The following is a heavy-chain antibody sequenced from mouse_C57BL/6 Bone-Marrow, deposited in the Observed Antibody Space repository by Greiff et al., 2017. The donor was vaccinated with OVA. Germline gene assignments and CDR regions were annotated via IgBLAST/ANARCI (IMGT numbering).Heavy chain of an antibody. CDR3: LGYDYPFAY. Sequence: QVHVKQPGAELVKPGASVKLSCKASGYTFTSYWMQWVKQRPGQGLEWIGEIDPSDSYTNYNQKFKGKATLTVDTSSSTAYMQLSSLTSEDSAVYYCLGYDYPFAYWGQGTLVTVSA. J-gene: IGHJ3*01. CDR2: IDPSDSYT. D-gene: IGHD2-4*01. V-gene: IGHV1-50*01. CDR1: GYTFTSYW.